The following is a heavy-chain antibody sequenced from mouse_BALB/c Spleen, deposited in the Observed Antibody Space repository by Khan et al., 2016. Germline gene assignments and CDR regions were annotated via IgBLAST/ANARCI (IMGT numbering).Heavy chain of an antibody. J-gene: IGHJ2*01. V-gene: IGHV14-3*02. CDR3: AGDVYY. Sequence: VQLQQSGAELVKPGASVKLSCTASGFNIKDTYIHWVKQRPEQGLEWIGRIDPANGKTKYDPNFQGKATITADTSSNTAYLQLSSLTSEDPAVYYCAGDVYYWGQGTTLTVSS. CDR2: IDPANGKT. CDR1: GFNIKDTY.